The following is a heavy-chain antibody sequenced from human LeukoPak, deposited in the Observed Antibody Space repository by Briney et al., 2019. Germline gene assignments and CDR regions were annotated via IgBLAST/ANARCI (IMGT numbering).Heavy chain of an antibody. J-gene: IGHJ5*02. V-gene: IGHV1-69*01. CDR1: GGTFSSYA. CDR3: ARGPSYYCGSGSYYNIWFDP. D-gene: IGHD3-10*01. Sequence: SVKVSCKASGGTFSSYAISWVRQAPGQGLEWMGGIIPIFGTANYAQKFQGRVTITADESTSTAYMELSSLRSEDTAVYYCARGPSYYCGSGSYYNIWFDPWGQGTLVTVSS. CDR2: IIPIFGTA.